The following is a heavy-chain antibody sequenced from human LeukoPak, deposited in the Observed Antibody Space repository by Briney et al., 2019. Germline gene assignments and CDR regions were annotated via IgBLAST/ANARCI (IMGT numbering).Heavy chain of an antibody. CDR3: ARDFLPVVVIGWFDP. CDR2: ISYDGSNK. V-gene: IGHV3-30-3*01. J-gene: IGHJ5*02. Sequence: GGSLRLSCAASGFTFSSYAMHWVRQAPGKGLEWVAVISYDGSNKYYADSVKGRFTISRDNSKNTLYLQMNSLRAEDTAVYYCARDFLPVVVIGWFDPWGQGTLVTVSS. D-gene: IGHD3-22*01. CDR1: GFTFSSYA.